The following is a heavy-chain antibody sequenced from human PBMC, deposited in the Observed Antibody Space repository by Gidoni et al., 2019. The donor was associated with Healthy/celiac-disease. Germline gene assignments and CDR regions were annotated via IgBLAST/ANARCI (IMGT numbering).Heavy chain of an antibody. CDR1: GFTFSSYG. J-gene: IGHJ6*02. D-gene: IGHD6-6*01. Sequence: QVQLVESGGGVVQPGRSLRLSCAASGFTFSSYGMPWVRQAPGKGLEWVAVIWYDGSNKYYADSVKGRFTISRDNSKNTLYLQMNSLRAEDTAVYYCARDEEQLVQFDYYYYGMDVWGQGTTVTVSS. CDR3: ARDEEQLVQFDYYYYGMDV. CDR2: IWYDGSNK. V-gene: IGHV3-33*01.